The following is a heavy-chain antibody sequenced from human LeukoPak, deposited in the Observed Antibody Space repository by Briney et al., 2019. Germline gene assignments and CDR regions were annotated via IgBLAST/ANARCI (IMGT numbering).Heavy chain of an antibody. CDR3: ARTVGAAQPFDY. J-gene: IGHJ4*02. Sequence: SEALSLTCTVSGGSISSGGYYWSWIRQHPGKGLEWIGYIYYSGSTYYNPSLKSRVTISVDTSKNQFSLKLSSVTAADTAVYYCARTVGAAQPFDYWGQGTLVTVSS. V-gene: IGHV4-31*03. CDR1: GGSISSGGYY. CDR2: IYYSGST. D-gene: IGHD1-26*01.